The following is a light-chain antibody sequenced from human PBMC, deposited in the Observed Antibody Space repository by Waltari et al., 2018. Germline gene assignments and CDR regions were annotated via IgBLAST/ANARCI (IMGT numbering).Light chain of an antibody. Sequence: QLVLTQSPSASASLGASVKLTCTLSSGHSSNVIAWLQQQPEKGPRYLMGVNSDGSHSRGDEIPDRVSGSSAGAERYLTIASLQSEDEADYYCQTGGHGTWVFGGGTKLTVL. CDR3: QTGGHGTWV. J-gene: IGLJ3*02. CDR2: VNSDGSH. V-gene: IGLV4-69*01. CDR1: SGHSSNV.